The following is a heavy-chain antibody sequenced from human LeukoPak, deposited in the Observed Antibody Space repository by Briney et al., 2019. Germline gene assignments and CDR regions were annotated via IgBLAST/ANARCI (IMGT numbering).Heavy chain of an antibody. J-gene: IGHJ4*02. D-gene: IGHD2-15*01. Sequence: SETLSLTCTVSGGSISSYYWSWIRQPPGKGLEWIGYIHYSGSTNYNPSLKSRVTITVDTSKNQYSLKLSSVTAADTAMYYCARYCGGGSCQYYLDYWGQGTLVTVSS. CDR2: IHYSGST. V-gene: IGHV4-59*01. CDR1: GGSISSYY. CDR3: ARYCGGGSCQYYLDY.